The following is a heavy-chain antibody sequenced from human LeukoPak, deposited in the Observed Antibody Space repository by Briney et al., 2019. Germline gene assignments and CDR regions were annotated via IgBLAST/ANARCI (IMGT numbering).Heavy chain of an antibody. V-gene: IGHV4-34*01. Sequence: TSETLSLTCAVYGGSSSGYYWSWIRQPPGKGLEWIGEINHSGSTNYNPSLKSRVTISVDTSKNQFSLKLSSVTAADTAVYYCARLTTDQPGNWFDPWGQGTLVTVSS. CDR2: INHSGST. CDR1: GGSSSGYY. D-gene: IGHD1-14*01. CDR3: ARLTTDQPGNWFDP. J-gene: IGHJ5*02.